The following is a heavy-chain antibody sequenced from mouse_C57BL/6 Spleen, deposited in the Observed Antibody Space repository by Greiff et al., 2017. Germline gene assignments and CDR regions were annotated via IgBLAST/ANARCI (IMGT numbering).Heavy chain of an antibody. J-gene: IGHJ4*01. D-gene: IGHD1-1*01. Sequence: EVQLQQSGPELVKPGASVKISCKASGYTFTDYYMNWVKQSHGKSLEWIGDINPNNGGTSYNQKFKGKATLTVDKSSSTAYMELRSLTSEDSAVYYCARLFTVSLARDYWGQGTSVTVSA. CDR3: ARLFTVSLARDY. CDR2: INPNNGGT. V-gene: IGHV1-26*01. CDR1: GYTFTDYY.